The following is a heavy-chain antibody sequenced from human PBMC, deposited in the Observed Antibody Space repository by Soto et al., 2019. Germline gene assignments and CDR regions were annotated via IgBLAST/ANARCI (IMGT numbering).Heavy chain of an antibody. Sequence: PGGSLRLSCAASGFTFSSYEMNWVRQAPGKGLEWLSYISSSGSTTNYADSVKGRFTISRDNAKNSLYLQMNSLRADDTAVYYCARSSDITLVVDYGMDVWGQGTTVTVSS. CDR2: ISSSGSTT. J-gene: IGHJ6*02. D-gene: IGHD2-15*01. V-gene: IGHV3-48*03. CDR3: ARSSDITLVVDYGMDV. CDR1: GFTFSSYE.